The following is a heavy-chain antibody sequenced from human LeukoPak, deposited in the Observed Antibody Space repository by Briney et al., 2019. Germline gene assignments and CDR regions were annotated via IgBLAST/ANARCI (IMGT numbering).Heavy chain of an antibody. Sequence: PSETLSLTCTVSGDSISSYYWNWIRQPPGKGLEWIGYIYYSGSTNYNPSLKSRVTISVDTSKNQFSLKLSSVTAADTAVYYCARGRPYMDVWGQGTTVTVSS. CDR2: IYYSGST. CDR3: ARGRPYMDV. CDR1: GDSISSYY. J-gene: IGHJ6*02. V-gene: IGHV4-59*01.